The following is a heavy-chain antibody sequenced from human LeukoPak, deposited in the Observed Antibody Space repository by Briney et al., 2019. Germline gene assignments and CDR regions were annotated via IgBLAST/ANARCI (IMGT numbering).Heavy chain of an antibody. J-gene: IGHJ4*02. CDR3: ARLSLGDSSGYYAYFDY. V-gene: IGHV7-4-1*02. D-gene: IGHD3-22*01. CDR2: INTNTGNP. CDR1: GYTFTSYA. Sequence: ASVKVSCTASGYTFTSYAMNWVRQAPGQGLEWMGWINTNTGNPTYAQGFTGRFVFSLDTSVSTAYLQISSLKAEDTAVYYCARLSLGDSSGYYAYFDYWGQGTLVTVSS.